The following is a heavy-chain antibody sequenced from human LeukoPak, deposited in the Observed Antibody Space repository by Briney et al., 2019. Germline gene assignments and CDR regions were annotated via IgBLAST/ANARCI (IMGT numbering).Heavy chain of an antibody. J-gene: IGHJ5*02. CDR2: IFDSGNT. CDR1: GGSITGGGYS. V-gene: IGHV4-31*03. CDR3: SVWGIWFDP. D-gene: IGHD6-19*01. Sequence: SQTLSLTCTVSGGSITGGGYSWNWIRQQPGKGLEWIGYIFDSGNTNYNPSLRSRLSTSIDTSKNQFYLRLNSVTAADTAVYFCSVWGIWFDPWGPGTLVAVSS.